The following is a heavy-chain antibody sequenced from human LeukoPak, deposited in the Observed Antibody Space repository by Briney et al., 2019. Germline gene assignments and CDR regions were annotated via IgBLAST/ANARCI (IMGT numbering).Heavy chain of an antibody. D-gene: IGHD3-16*02. V-gene: IGHV3-48*01. CDR3: ARDGGDYVWGSYRYTESYFDY. J-gene: IGHJ4*02. CDR1: GFTFSSYS. Sequence: GGSLRLSCAASGFTFSSYSMTWVRQAPGKGLEWVSYISSSSSTIYYADSVKGRFTISRDNAKNSLYPQMNSLRAEDTAVYYCARDGGDYVWGSYRYTESYFDYWGQGTLVTVSS. CDR2: ISSSSSTI.